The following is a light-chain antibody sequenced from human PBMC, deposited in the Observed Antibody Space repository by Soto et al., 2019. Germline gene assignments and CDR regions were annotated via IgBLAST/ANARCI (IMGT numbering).Light chain of an antibody. Sequence: EIVLTQSPGTLSLSPGERATLSCRASQSVSTSYLAWYQQKPGQAPRLLIYGASSRVTGIPDRFSGSGSGTVFTLSISRLEPEDFAVYYCQQYGSSPTFGGWTKVEIK. CDR1: QSVSTSY. CDR3: QQYGSSPT. J-gene: IGKJ4*01. CDR2: GAS. V-gene: IGKV3-20*01.